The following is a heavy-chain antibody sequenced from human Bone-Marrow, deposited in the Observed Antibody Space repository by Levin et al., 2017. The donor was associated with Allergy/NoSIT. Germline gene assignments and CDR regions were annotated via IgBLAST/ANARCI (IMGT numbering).Heavy chain of an antibody. J-gene: IGHJ4*02. V-gene: IGHV1-2*04. CDR3: ARTTYYYDSSGYYFFDY. CDR1: GYTFTGYY. CDR2: INPNSGGT. D-gene: IGHD3-22*01. Sequence: GESLKISCKASGYTFTGYYMHWVRQAPGQGLEWMGWINPNSGGTNYAQKFQGWVTMTRDTSISTAYMELSRLRSDDTAVYYCARTTYYYDSSGYYFFDYWGQGTLVTVSS.